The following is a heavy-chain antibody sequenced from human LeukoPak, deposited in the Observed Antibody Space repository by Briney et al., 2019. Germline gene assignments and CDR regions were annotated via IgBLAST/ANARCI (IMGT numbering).Heavy chain of an antibody. CDR3: ARLRVYYDILTGYSLDAFDI. CDR2: IYFCGST. CDR1: GGSFSGFY. D-gene: IGHD3-9*01. J-gene: IGHJ3*02. V-gene: IGHV4-34*01. Sequence: SSETLSLTCAVYGGSFSGFYLGLIRPPPGKGLEWVGGIYFCGSTFYNPSLKSRVTISVDTSKNQFSLKLSSVTAADTAVYYCARLRVYYDILTGYSLDAFDIWGQGTMVTVSS.